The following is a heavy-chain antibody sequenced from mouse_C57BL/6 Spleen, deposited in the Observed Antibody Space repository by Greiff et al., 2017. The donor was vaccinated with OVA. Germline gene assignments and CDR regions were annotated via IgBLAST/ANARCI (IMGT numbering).Heavy chain of an antibody. V-gene: IGHV1-52*01. D-gene: IGHD2-4*01. J-gene: IGHJ2*01. CDR3: ARSADYDYFDY. CDR2: IDPSDSDT. CDR1: GYTFTSYW. Sequence: VQLQQPGAELVRPGSSVKLSCKASGYTFTSYWMHWVKQRPIQGLEWIGNIDPSDSDTHYNQKFKDKATLTVDKSSSTAYMQLSSLTSEDSAVYYCARSADYDYFDYWGQGTTLTVSS.